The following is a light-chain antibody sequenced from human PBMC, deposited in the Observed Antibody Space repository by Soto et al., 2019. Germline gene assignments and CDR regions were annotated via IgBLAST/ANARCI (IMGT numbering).Light chain of an antibody. J-gene: IGLJ2*01. CDR1: NSNIGSNN. V-gene: IGLV1-44*01. CDR3: AAWDDSRYGVV. CDR2: RSD. Sequence: QSVLTHSPSASGTPGQRVTIACSGSNSNIGSNNVNWYRHVPGTAPKLLIFRSDQRPSGVPDRFSGSRSGTSASLVINGLQSGDEAHYYCAAWDDSRYGVVFGGGTQLTVL.